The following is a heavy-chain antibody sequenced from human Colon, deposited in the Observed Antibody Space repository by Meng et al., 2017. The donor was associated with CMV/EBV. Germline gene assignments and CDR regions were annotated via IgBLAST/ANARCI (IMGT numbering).Heavy chain of an antibody. V-gene: IGHV1-18*01. CDR2: ISGHNGNT. CDR3: VRYANSQYGMDV. J-gene: IGHJ6*02. CDR1: GYTFTMFG. D-gene: IGHD2-21*01. Sequence: ASVKVSCKASGYTFTMFGVSWVRQAPGQGLEWMGWISGHNGNTNYAQKYQGRVTLTTDTSTSTAYMELRSLRSDDTAMYYCVRYANSQYGMDVWGQGTTVTVSS.